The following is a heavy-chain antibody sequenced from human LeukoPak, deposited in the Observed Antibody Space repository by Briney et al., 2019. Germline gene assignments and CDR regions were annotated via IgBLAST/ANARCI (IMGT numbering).Heavy chain of an antibody. CDR1: GGSIINSNW. CDR3: ARVIDGGNAN. Sequence: SETLSLTCAVSGGSIINSNWWSWVRQPPGKGLEWIGEIDHSGSTSYNPSLKSRVTMSVDRSQNQFSLKLSSVTAADTAVYYCARVIDGGNANWGQGTLVTVSS. D-gene: IGHD4-23*01. CDR2: IDHSGST. J-gene: IGHJ4*02. V-gene: IGHV4-4*02.